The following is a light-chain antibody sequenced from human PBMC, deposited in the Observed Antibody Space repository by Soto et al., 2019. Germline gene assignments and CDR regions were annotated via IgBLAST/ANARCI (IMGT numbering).Light chain of an antibody. Sequence: QSVLTQPPSVSGAPGQRVTISCTGSSSNIGAGYDVHWFQQLPGTAPKLLIYGNSNRPSGVPDRFSGSKSGTSASLAITGLQAEDEADYYCQSYASCLSGWVFGGGTKLT. V-gene: IGLV1-40*01. CDR3: QSYASCLSGWV. CDR1: SSNIGAGYD. J-gene: IGLJ2*01. CDR2: GNS.